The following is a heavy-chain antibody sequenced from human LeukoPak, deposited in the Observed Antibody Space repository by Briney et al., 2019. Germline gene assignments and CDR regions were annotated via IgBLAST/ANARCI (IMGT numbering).Heavy chain of an antibody. CDR2: IYYSGST. V-gene: IGHV4-39*07. D-gene: IGHD3-22*01. Sequence: SETLSLTCTVFGGSISNSSYYWGWIRQPPGKGLEWIGSIYYSGSTYYNPSLKSRVTISVDTSKNQFSLKLSSVTAADTAVYYCASLPSPSSGYYWNFDYWGQGTLVTVSS. J-gene: IGHJ4*02. CDR1: GGSISNSSYY. CDR3: ASLPSPSSGYYWNFDY.